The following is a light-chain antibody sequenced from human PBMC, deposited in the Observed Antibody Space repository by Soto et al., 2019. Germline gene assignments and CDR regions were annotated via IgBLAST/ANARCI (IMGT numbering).Light chain of an antibody. Sequence: EIVLTQSPGTLSLSPGERATLSCRASQSVYSSYLAWYQQKAGQAPRLLIYAASRRATGSPDRFSGSGSGTDVTLTIRRLETGDSAVYYCQQYGSSPPITFGQGKRLLIK. CDR2: AAS. V-gene: IGKV3-20*01. CDR3: QQYGSSPPIT. J-gene: IGKJ5*01. CDR1: QSVYSSY.